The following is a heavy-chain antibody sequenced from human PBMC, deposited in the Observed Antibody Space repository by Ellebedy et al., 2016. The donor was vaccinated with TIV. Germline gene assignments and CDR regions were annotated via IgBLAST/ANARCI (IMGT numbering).Heavy chain of an antibody. V-gene: IGHV3-53*04. J-gene: IGHJ4*02. Sequence: PGGSLRLSCTASGFIASTNPMRWVRQAPGKGMEWVGGYTNYAASVKGRFTISTHNSRNTLYLQMPNLRTEDTAVYYCAKGSFPFGDKSERIYSFQYWGQGTLVTVSS. CDR3: AKGSFPFGDKSERIYSFQY. CDR1: GFIASTNP. CDR2: GYT. D-gene: IGHD3-10*01.